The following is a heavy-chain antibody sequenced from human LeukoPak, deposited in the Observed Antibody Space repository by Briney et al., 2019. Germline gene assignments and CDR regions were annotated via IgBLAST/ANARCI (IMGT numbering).Heavy chain of an antibody. CDR3: AREFWGYYFDY. D-gene: IGHD7-27*01. CDR1: GFTFSGSA. J-gene: IGHJ4*02. CDR2: INSDGSST. Sequence: GGSLRLSCAASGFTFSGSAMHWVRQAPGKGLVWVSRINSDGSSTSYADSVKGRFTISRDNAKNTLYLQMNSLRAEDTAVYYCAREFWGYYFDYWGQGTLVTVSS. V-gene: IGHV3-74*01.